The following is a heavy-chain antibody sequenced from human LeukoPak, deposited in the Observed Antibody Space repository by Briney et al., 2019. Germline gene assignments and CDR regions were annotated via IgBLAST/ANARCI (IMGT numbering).Heavy chain of an antibody. CDR3: ARARGSVGYFDL. V-gene: IGHV3-11*05. CDR2: ISSSGSFT. D-gene: IGHD3-10*01. CDR1: GFTFSNAW. Sequence: PGGSLRLSCAASGFTFSNAWMSWIRQAPGKGLEWTSYISSSGSFTNYVDSVEGRFTVSRDNSKNSLYMQMNSLRADDTAVYYCARARGSVGYFDLWGRGTLVTVSS. J-gene: IGHJ2*01.